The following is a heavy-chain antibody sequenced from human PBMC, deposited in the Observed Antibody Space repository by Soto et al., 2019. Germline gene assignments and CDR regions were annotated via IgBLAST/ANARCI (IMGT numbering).Heavy chain of an antibody. CDR2: ISAYNGNT. V-gene: IGHV1-18*04. D-gene: IGHD3-3*01. Sequence: QVQLVQSGAEVKKPGASVKVSCKASGYTFTSYGISWVRQAPGQGLEWMGWISAYNGNTNYAQKLQGRVTMTTDTSTSTDYMELRSLRSDDTAVYYCARDQEDDFWSGYYTHFDYWGQGTLVTVSS. J-gene: IGHJ4*02. CDR1: GYTFTSYG. CDR3: ARDQEDDFWSGYYTHFDY.